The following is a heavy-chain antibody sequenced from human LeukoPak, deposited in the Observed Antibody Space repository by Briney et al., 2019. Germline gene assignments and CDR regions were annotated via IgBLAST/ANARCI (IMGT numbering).Heavy chain of an antibody. CDR1: GFTFRSHE. J-gene: IGHJ4*02. V-gene: IGHV3-48*03. Sequence: GGSLRLSCAASGFTFRSHEMTWVRQAPGKGLEWISYINPVGDRRIYADSVKGRFTISRNNAKNLLYLQMDSLRVEDTALYYCARLSYDSGTHYTCYEYWGQGTLVTVSS. D-gene: IGHD3-10*01. CDR2: INPVGDRR. CDR3: ARLSYDSGTHYTCYEY.